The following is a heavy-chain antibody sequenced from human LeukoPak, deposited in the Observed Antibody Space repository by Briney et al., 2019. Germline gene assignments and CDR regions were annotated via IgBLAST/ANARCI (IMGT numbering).Heavy chain of an antibody. CDR1: GFTFSSYA. Sequence: GGSLRLSCAASGFTFSSYAMSWVRQAPGKGLEWVSAISGSGGSTYYADSVKGRFTISRDNSKNTLYLQMNSLRGEDTAAYYCAKGSALYYYYYYMDVWGKGTTVTVSS. CDR2: ISGSGGST. V-gene: IGHV3-23*01. D-gene: IGHD6-13*01. J-gene: IGHJ6*03. CDR3: AKGSALYYYYYYMDV.